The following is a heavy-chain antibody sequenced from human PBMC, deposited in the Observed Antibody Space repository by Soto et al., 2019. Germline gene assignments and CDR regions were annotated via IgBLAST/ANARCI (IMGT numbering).Heavy chain of an antibody. D-gene: IGHD6-13*01. Sequence: SETLSLTCAVYGGSFSGYYWSWIRQPPGKGLEWIGEINHSGSTNYNPSLKSRVTISVDTSKNQFSLKLSSVTAADTAVYYCARAQGYSSSWSLEDYWGQGTLVTVSS. CDR3: ARAQGYSSSWSLEDY. J-gene: IGHJ4*02. CDR1: GGSFSGYY. V-gene: IGHV4-34*01. CDR2: INHSGST.